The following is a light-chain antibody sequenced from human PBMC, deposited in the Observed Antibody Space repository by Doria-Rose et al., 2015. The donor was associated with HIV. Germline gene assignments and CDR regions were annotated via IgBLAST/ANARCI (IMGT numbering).Light chain of an antibody. CDR3: CSYAGSYVV. J-gene: IGLJ2*01. V-gene: IGLV2-11*01. Sequence: VSWYQQHPGKAPKLMIYDVAKRPSGVADRFSGSKSGNTASLTISGLQAEDEADYYCCSYAGSYVVFGGGTKLTVL. CDR2: DVA.